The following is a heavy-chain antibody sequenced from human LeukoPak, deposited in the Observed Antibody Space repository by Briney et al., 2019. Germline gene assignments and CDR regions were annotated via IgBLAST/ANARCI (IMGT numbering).Heavy chain of an antibody. J-gene: IGHJ6*02. Sequence: GGSLRLSCAASGFTFSSYAMSWVRQAPGKGLEWVSAISGSGGSTYYADSVKGRFTISRDNSKNTLYLQMNSLRAEDTAVYYCAKDREGSGSYYGPQLHTIYYYYYGMDVWGQGTTVTVSS. V-gene: IGHV3-23*01. D-gene: IGHD3-10*01. CDR2: ISGSGGST. CDR1: GFTFSSYA. CDR3: AKDREGSGSYYGPQLHTIYYYYYGMDV.